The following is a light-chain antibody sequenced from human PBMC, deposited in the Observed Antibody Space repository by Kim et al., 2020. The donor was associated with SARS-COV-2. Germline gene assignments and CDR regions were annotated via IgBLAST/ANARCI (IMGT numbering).Light chain of an antibody. Sequence: SYELTQPSSVSVAPGQTATITCGGDTIESKSVHWYQQKPGQAPVLVIYYDSDRPSGIPERFSGSNSGNTATLTINRVEAEDEADYYCQVWDTFSDPYVFGAGTKVTVL. V-gene: IGLV3-21*04. CDR3: QVWDTFSDPYV. J-gene: IGLJ1*01. CDR1: TIESKS. CDR2: YDS.